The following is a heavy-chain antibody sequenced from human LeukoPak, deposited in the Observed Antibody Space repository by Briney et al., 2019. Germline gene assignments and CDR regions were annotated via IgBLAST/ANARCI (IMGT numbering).Heavy chain of an antibody. CDR1: GFTFSSYE. CDR2: ISSSGSTI. Sequence: GGSLRLSCAASGFTFSSYEMNWVRQAPGKGLEWVSYISSSGSTIYYADSVKGRFTISRDNAKNSLYLQMNSLRAEDTAVYYCASSQVVTMVRGVIEIDYWGQGTLVTVSS. V-gene: IGHV3-48*03. D-gene: IGHD3-10*01. J-gene: IGHJ4*02. CDR3: ASSQVVTMVRGVIEIDY.